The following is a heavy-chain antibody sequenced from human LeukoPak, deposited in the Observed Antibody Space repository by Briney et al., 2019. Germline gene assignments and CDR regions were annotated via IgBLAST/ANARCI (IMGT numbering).Heavy chain of an antibody. J-gene: IGHJ3*02. D-gene: IGHD3-22*01. Sequence: QTGGSLRLSCAASGFTFSSYGMHWVRQAPGKGLEWVAFIRYDGSNKYYADSVKGRFTISRDNSKNTLYLQMNSLRAEDTAVYYCARVHQTYYYDSSGTRRGAFDIWGQGTMVTVSS. CDR2: IRYDGSNK. V-gene: IGHV3-30*02. CDR1: GFTFSSYG. CDR3: ARVHQTYYYDSSGTRRGAFDI.